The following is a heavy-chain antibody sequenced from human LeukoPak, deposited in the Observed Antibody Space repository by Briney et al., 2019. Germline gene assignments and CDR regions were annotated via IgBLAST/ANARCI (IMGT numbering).Heavy chain of an antibody. CDR2: IYSDGNT. V-gene: IGHV3-53*01. CDR1: GFTVSSIY. Sequence: PGGSLRLSCAVSGFTVSSIYMSWVRQAPGKGLEWVSFIYSDGNTYYADSVKGRCTLSRDSSRNTLYLQMNSLRVDDTAVYYCAGDTHSSSWYDHWGQGTLVTVSS. J-gene: IGHJ5*02. D-gene: IGHD6-19*01. CDR3: AGDTHSSSWYDH.